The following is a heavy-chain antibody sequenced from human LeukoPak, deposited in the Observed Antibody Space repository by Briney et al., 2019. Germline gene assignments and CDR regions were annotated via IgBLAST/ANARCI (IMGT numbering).Heavy chain of an antibody. V-gene: IGHV1-18*01. D-gene: IGHD5-18*01. Sequence: GASVTVSCKASGYTFTSYGISWVRQAPGQGLEWMGWISAYNGNTNYAQKLQGRVTMTADTSTSTAYMELRSLRSDDTAVYYCARDPPGGYSYGSDYFDYWGQGTLVTVSS. CDR1: GYTFTSYG. CDR2: ISAYNGNT. CDR3: ARDPPGGYSYGSDYFDY. J-gene: IGHJ4*02.